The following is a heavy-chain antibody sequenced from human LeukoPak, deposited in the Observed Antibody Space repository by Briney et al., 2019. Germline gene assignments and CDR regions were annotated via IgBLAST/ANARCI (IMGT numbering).Heavy chain of an antibody. CDR3: AREPSSSTDWCDWYLDP. CDR2: IGTGGDT. CDR1: GFTFSSYD. D-gene: IGHD2-8*02. Sequence: GGSLRLSCAASGFTFSSYDMHWVRQAPGKGLEWVSGIGTGGDTNYPGSVKGRFTVSRENAKNSLYLQMNSLRAGDTAVYYCAREPSSSTDWCDWYLDPWGRGTLVTVSS. J-gene: IGHJ2*01. V-gene: IGHV3-13*01.